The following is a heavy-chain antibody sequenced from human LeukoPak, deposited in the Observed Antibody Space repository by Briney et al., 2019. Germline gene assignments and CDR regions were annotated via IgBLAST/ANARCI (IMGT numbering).Heavy chain of an antibody. CDR1: GYSISSGYY. Sequence: SETLSVTCTVSGYSISSGYYWGWIRQPPGKGLEWIGSIYHSGSTYYNPSLKSRVTISVDTSKNQFSLKLSSVTAADTAVYYCGRVDYDSSYYFDYWGQGTLVTVSS. CDR3: GRVDYDSSYYFDY. D-gene: IGHD3-22*01. CDR2: IYHSGST. V-gene: IGHV4-38-2*02. J-gene: IGHJ4*02.